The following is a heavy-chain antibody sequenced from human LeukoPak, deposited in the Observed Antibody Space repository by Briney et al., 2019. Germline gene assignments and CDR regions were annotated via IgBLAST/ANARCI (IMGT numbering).Heavy chain of an antibody. Sequence: GGSLRLSCAASGFTFSRYWMTWVRQTPGKGLEWVANIKPDGSVKYYVDSVKGRFTISRDNAKNSLYLQMNSLRAEDAALYYCARDRGGQWVELLLDSWGQGTLVTVSS. J-gene: IGHJ4*02. D-gene: IGHD3-10*01. CDR3: ARDRGGQWVELLLDS. V-gene: IGHV3-7*05. CDR1: GFTFSRYW. CDR2: IKPDGSVK.